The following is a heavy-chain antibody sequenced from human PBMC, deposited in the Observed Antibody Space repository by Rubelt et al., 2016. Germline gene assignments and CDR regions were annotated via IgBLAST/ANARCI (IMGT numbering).Heavy chain of an antibody. V-gene: IGHV1-24*01. CDR2: FDGEDGET. CDR3: STADSSSWYDATDT. J-gene: IGHJ3*02. CDR1: GDTLSAFS. Sequence: QVQLVQSGAEVKKPGASVKVSCKVSGDTLSAFSIHWVRQAPGTGLEWMGGFDGEDGETVYAQNFQGRLIMTEDTSTDTAYMELSRLTSADTAVYYCSTADSSSWYDATDTWGQGTMVTVSS. D-gene: IGHD6-13*01.